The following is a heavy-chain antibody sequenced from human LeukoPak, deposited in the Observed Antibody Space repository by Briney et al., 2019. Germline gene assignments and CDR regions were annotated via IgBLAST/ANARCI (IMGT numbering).Heavy chain of an antibody. V-gene: IGHV4-39*01. CDR2: IYYSGSA. CDR1: GGSISSSSYY. J-gene: IGHJ4*02. CDR3: ARQGSYYYGSGTYYNGHFDC. D-gene: IGHD3-10*01. Sequence: SETLSLTCTVSGGSISSSSYYWGWIRQPPGKGLEWIGSIYYSGSAFYNPSLKSRVTISVDTAKNQFSLKLTSVTAADTAVYYCARQGSYYYGSGTYYNGHFDCWAQGTLVTVSS.